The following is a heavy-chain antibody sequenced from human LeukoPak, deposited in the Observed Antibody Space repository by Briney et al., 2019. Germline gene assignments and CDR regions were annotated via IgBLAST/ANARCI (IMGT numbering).Heavy chain of an antibody. D-gene: IGHD6-6*01. Sequence: GGSLRLSCAASGFTFSSYAMSWVRQAPGKGLEWVSTISGSGGSTYYADSVKGRFTVSRDNSKNTLYLQMNSLRAEDTAVYYCAKEEYSSSRLKGVDYWGQGTLVTDSS. J-gene: IGHJ4*02. CDR1: GFTFSSYA. CDR2: ISGSGGST. CDR3: AKEEYSSSRLKGVDY. V-gene: IGHV3-23*01.